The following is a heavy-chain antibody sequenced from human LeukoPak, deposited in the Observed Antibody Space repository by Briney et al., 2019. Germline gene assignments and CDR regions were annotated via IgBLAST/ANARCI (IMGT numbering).Heavy chain of an antibody. CDR3: AVEPQGIDY. CDR1: GYTFTGYY. J-gene: IGHJ4*02. V-gene: IGHV1-8*02. Sequence: ASVKVSCKASGYTFTGYYMHWVRQAPGQGLEWMGWMNPNSGNTGYAQKFQGRVTMTRNTPISTAYMELSSLRSEDTAVYYCAVEPQGIDYWGQGTLVTVSS. D-gene: IGHD1-26*01. CDR2: MNPNSGNT.